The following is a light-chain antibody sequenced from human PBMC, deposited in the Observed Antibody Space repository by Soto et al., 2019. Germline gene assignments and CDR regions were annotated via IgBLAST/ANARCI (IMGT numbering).Light chain of an antibody. J-gene: IGKJ1*01. CDR2: DAS. CDR3: QQYNSYST. CDR1: QSISSW. Sequence: DIPMTQSPSTLSASVGDRVTITCRASQSISSWLAWYQQKPGKAPKLLIYDASSLESGVPSWFSGSGSGTEFTLTISSLQPDDFATYYCQQYNSYSTFGQGTKVEIK. V-gene: IGKV1-5*01.